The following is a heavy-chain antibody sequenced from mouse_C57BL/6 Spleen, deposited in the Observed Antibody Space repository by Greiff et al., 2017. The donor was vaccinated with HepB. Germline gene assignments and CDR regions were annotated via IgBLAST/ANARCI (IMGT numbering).Heavy chain of an antibody. CDR1: GYTFTSYW. V-gene: IGHV1-69*01. Sequence: QVQLQQPGAELVMPGASVKLSCKASGYTFTSYWMHWVKQRPGQGLEWIGEIDPSDSYTNYNQKFKGKSTLTVDKSSSTAYMQLSSLTSEDSAVYYCASAWTGAFDYWGQGTTLTVSS. CDR3: ASAWTGAFDY. D-gene: IGHD3-1*01. J-gene: IGHJ2*01. CDR2: IDPSDSYT.